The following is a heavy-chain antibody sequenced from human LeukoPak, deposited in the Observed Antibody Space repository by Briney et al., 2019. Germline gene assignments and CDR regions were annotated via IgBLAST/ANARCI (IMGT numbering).Heavy chain of an antibody. J-gene: IGHJ4*02. CDR2: MNPNSGNT. CDR1: GYTFTSYD. D-gene: IGHD6-19*01. Sequence: ASVKVSCKASGYTFTSYDISWVRQATGQGLEWMGWMNPNSGNTGYAQKFQGRVTMTRNTSISTAYMELSSLRSEDTAVYYCARYLLISARYSSGWYETDYWGQGTLVTVSS. CDR3: ARYLLISARYSSGWYETDY. V-gene: IGHV1-8*01.